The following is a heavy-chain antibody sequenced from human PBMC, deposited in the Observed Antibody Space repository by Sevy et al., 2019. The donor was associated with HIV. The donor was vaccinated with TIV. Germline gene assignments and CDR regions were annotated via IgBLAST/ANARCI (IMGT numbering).Heavy chain of an antibody. J-gene: IGHJ4*02. V-gene: IGHV3-23*01. CDR3: ARRGYTSGWYVDS. CDR2: ISGSGDYK. Sequence: QLGGSLRLSCAPSGFTFSSHAMSWVRQAPGKGLEWFSVISGSGDYKYYAHSVKGRLTISRDNSKTTLHLQMNSLRAEDTAVFYCARRGYTSGWYVDSWGQGTLVTVSS. D-gene: IGHD6-19*01. CDR1: GFTFSSHA.